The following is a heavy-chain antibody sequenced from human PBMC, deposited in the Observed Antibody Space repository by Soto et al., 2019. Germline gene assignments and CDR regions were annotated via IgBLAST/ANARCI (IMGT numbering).Heavy chain of an antibody. CDR1: GFTFSSYA. V-gene: IGHV3-30-3*01. D-gene: IGHD3-22*01. Sequence: PGGSLRLSCAASGFTFSSYAMHWVRQAPGKGLEWVAVISYDGSTKYYADSVKGRFTISRDNSKNTLYLQMNSLRAEDTAVYYCARESDYYDSSGYSPLGYWGQGTLVTVST. CDR2: ISYDGSTK. J-gene: IGHJ4*02. CDR3: ARESDYYDSSGYSPLGY.